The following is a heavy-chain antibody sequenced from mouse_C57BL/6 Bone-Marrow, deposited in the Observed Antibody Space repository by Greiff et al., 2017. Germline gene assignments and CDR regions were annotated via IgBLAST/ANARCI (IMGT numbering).Heavy chain of an antibody. J-gene: IGHJ3*01. V-gene: IGHV1-9*01. CDR1: GYTFTGYW. CDR3: ARRERAN. CDR2: ILPGSGST. Sequence: QVQLQQSGAELMKPGASVKLSCKATGYTFTGYWIEWVKQRPGHGLEWIGEILPGSGSTNYTEKFKGKATFTADTSSNAANMQLSSLTTEYSAIYYCARRERANWCQGTVGTVSA.